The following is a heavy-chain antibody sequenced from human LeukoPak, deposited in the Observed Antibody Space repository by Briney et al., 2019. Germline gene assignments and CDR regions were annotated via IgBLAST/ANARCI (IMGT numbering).Heavy chain of an antibody. CDR2: ITYGGSNK. CDR1: GFTFSSYA. Sequence: PGGSLRLSCAASGFTFSSYAVHWVRQAPGKGLEWVALITYGGSNKYYADSVKGRFTISRDNSKNTLYLQMNSLRAEDTAVYYCARGATKYYYYGMDVWGQGTTVTVSS. CDR3: ARGATKYYYYGMDV. J-gene: IGHJ6*02. D-gene: IGHD1-26*01. V-gene: IGHV3-30-3*01.